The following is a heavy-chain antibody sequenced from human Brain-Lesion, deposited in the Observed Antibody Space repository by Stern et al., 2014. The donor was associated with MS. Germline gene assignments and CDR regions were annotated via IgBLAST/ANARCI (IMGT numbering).Heavy chain of an antibody. D-gene: IGHD3-3*01. V-gene: IGHV4-31*03. CDR1: GGSLSSGNYS. CDR3: ARGSREVLLPRFYFDY. J-gene: IGHJ4*02. CDR2: IYHSGST. Sequence: DQLVESGPGLVKPSQTLSLTCTVSGGSLSSGNYSWSWIRQHPGKGLEWIGAIYHSGSTYYNPPLKSRVTTSIDTSKNQFSLKLSSVTAADTAVYYCARGSREVLLPRFYFDYWGQGTLVTVSS.